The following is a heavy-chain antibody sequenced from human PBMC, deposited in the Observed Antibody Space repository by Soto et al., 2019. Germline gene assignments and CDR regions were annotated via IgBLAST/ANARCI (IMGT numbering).Heavy chain of an antibody. CDR1: GFTFSSYW. Sequence: GGSLRLSCAASGFTFSSYWMSWVRQAPGKGLEWVANIKQDGSEKYYVDSVKGRFTISRDNAKNSLYLQMNSLRAEDTALYYCAREGSSWPFDYWGQGTLVTVSS. D-gene: IGHD6-13*01. J-gene: IGHJ4*02. CDR3: AREGSSWPFDY. CDR2: IKQDGSEK. V-gene: IGHV3-7*01.